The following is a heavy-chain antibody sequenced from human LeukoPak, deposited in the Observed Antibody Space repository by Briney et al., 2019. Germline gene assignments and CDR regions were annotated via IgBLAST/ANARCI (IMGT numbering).Heavy chain of an antibody. CDR2: ISSSSSYI. D-gene: IGHD2-15*01. Sequence: NAGGSLRLSCAASGFSFSSYSMNWVRQAPGKGLEWVSSISSSSSYIYYADSVKGRFTISRDNAKKSLYLQMNSLRAEDTAVYYCARAVYCSGGGCFWYFDLWGRGTLVTVSS. J-gene: IGHJ2*01. CDR3: ARAVYCSGGGCFWYFDL. V-gene: IGHV3-21*01. CDR1: GFSFSSYS.